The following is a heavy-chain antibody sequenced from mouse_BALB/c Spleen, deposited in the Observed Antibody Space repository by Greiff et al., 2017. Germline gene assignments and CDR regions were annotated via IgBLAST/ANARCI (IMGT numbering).Heavy chain of an antibody. CDR2: ISSGGSYT. Sequence: EVNVVESGGGLVKPGGSLKLSCAASGFTFSSYTMSWVRQTPEKRLEWVATISSGGSYTYYPDSVKGRFTISRDNAKNTLYLQMSSLKSEDTAMYYCTRDPYYGNLGYYFDYWGQGTTLTVSS. D-gene: IGHD2-10*01. J-gene: IGHJ2*01. CDR1: GFTFSSYT. CDR3: TRDPYYGNLGYYFDY. V-gene: IGHV5-6-4*01.